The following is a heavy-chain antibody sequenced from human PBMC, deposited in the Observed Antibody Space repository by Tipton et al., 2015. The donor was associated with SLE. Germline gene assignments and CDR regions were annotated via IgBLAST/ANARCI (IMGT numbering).Heavy chain of an antibody. CDR2: IYYSGST. J-gene: IGHJ6*03. Sequence: TLSLTCSVSGASFSRYYWSWIRQSPGKGLEWIGSIYYSGSTYYNPSLKSRVTISVDTSKNQFSLKLSSVTAADTAVYYCARDWCSSTSCYGYYYMDVWGKGTTVTVSS. V-gene: IGHV4-59*12. CDR1: GASFSRYY. CDR3: ARDWCSSTSCYGYYYMDV. D-gene: IGHD2-2*01.